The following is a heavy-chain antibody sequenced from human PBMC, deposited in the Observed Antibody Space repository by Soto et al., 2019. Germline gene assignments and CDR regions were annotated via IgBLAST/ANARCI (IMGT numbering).Heavy chain of an antibody. J-gene: IGHJ1*01. Sequence: QVQLVQSGAEVKKSGSSVKVSCKASGGTFSSYTVGWVRQAPGQGLEWMGGITPLFGTPSYAQKFQGRVTITADESTATAYMELRSLTSEDTAVYYCASRYSVPLPAGGSCDTEYFHAWGQGTLVTVSS. CDR1: GGTFSSYT. D-gene: IGHD2-21*01. V-gene: IGHV1-69*01. CDR3: ASRYSVPLPAGGSCDTEYFHA. CDR2: ITPLFGTP.